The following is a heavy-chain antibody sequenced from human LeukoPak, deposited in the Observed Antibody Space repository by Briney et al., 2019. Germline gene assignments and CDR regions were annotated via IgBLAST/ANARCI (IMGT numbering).Heavy chain of an antibody. V-gene: IGHV5-51*01. J-gene: IGHJ5*02. D-gene: IGHD2-2*01. CDR3: ARGIVVVPAGGNWFDP. Sequence: GGSLQISCQGSGYSFTSYWIGWVRPLPGKGLEGLGIIYPGDSDTRYSPSFQGQVTISADKSISTAYLQWSSLKASDTAMYYCARGIVVVPAGGNWFDPWGQGTLVTVSS. CDR1: GYSFTSYW. CDR2: IYPGDSDT.